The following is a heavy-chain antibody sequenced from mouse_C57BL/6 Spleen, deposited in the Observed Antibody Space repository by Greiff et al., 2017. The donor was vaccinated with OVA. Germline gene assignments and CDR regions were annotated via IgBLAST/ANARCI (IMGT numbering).Heavy chain of an antibody. CDR2: INPGSGGT. J-gene: IGHJ4*01. D-gene: IGHD1-1*01. Sequence: QVHVKQSGAELVRPGTSVKVSCKASGYAFTNYLIEWVKQRPGQGLEWIGVINPGSGGTNYNEKFKGKATLTADKSSSTAYMQLSSLTSEDSAVYFCARSVDYYGSPYAMDYWGQGTSVTVSS. CDR1: GYAFTNYL. CDR3: ARSVDYYGSPYAMDY. V-gene: IGHV1-54*01.